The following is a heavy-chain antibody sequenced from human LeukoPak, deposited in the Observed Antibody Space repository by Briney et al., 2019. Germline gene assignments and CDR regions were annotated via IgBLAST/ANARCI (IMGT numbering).Heavy chain of an antibody. Sequence: GASVKVSCKASGYTFTSYDINWVRQATGRGLEWMGWMNPNSGNTGYAQKFQGRVTMTRNTSISTAYMELSSLRSEDTAVYYCARRPMGSGKNWFDPWGQGTLVTISS. V-gene: IGHV1-8*01. CDR3: ARRPMGSGKNWFDP. D-gene: IGHD3-10*01. CDR1: GYTFTSYD. CDR2: MNPNSGNT. J-gene: IGHJ5*02.